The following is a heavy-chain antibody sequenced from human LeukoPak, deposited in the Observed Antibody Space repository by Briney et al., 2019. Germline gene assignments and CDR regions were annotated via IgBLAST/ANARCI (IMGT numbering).Heavy chain of an antibody. CDR1: GGSFSGYY. V-gene: IGHV4-34*01. CDR2: INHSGST. CDR3: VRGLTTVTRGWFDP. D-gene: IGHD4-17*01. Sequence: SETLSLTCAVYGGSFSGYYWSWIRQPPGKGLEWIGEINHSGSTNYNPSLKSRVTISVDTSKNQFSLKLSSVTAADTAVYYCVRGLTTVTRGWFDPWGQGTLVTVSS. J-gene: IGHJ5*02.